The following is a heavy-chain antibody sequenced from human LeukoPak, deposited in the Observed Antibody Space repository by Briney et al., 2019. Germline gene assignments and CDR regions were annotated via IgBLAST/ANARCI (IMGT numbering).Heavy chain of an antibody. CDR3: AKAAGSGWSQDYFDH. J-gene: IGHJ4*02. D-gene: IGHD6-19*01. Sequence: PGGSLRLSCAASGFTFSSYGMHWVRQAPGKGLEWVAFIRYDGSNKYYADSVKGRFTISRDNSKNMLYLQMNSLRAEDTAIFYCAKAAGSGWSQDYFDHWGRGTLVTVSS. CDR1: GFTFSSYG. CDR2: IRYDGSNK. V-gene: IGHV3-30*02.